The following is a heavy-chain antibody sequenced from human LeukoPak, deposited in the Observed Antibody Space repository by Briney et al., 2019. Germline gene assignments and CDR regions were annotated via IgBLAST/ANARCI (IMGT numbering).Heavy chain of an antibody. D-gene: IGHD3-10*01. CDR1: GFTFSSYA. CDR3: ARERGEMNGSGIDY. J-gene: IGHJ4*02. V-gene: IGHV3-23*01. Sequence: GGSLRLSCAASGFTFSSYAMSWVRQAPGKGLEWVSAISGSGGSTYYADSVKGRFTISRDNSKNTLYLQMNSLRAEDTAVYYCARERGEMNGSGIDYWGQGTLVTVSS. CDR2: ISGSGGST.